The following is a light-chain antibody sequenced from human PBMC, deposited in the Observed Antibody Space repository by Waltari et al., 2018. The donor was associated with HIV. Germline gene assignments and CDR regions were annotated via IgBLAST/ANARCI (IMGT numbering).Light chain of an antibody. Sequence: DVHMTQSPSSLSASVGDRVTITCRASQPISNSLGWYQQKPGKAPKPLVYGTSRLESGVPSRFSGSGSGTDYTLTSSSLQPEDFASYYCQQYYSIPNTFGQGTKLEIK. J-gene: IGKJ2*01. V-gene: IGKV1-NL1*01. CDR3: QQYYSIPNT. CDR2: GTS. CDR1: QPISNS.